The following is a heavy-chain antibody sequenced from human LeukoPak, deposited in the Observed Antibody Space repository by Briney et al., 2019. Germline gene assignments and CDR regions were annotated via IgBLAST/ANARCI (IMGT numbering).Heavy chain of an antibody. CDR2: IKQDGNEK. D-gene: IGHD6-19*01. CDR1: GFSLSSYW. Sequence: TGGSLRLSCAASGFSLSSYWMTWVRQAPGKGLEWVANIKQDGNEKYYVDSVKGRFTISRDNAKNSLFLQMSSLRVEDTAVYYCARFLRAVTGFDYWGQGTLVTVSS. J-gene: IGHJ4*02. V-gene: IGHV3-7*01. CDR3: ARFLRAVTGFDY.